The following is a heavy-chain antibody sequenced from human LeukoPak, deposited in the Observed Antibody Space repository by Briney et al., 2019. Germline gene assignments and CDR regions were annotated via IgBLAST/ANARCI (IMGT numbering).Heavy chain of an antibody. Sequence: SVKVSCKASGGTFSSYTISWVRRAPGQGLEWMGRVIPILGIANYAQKFQGRVTITADKSTSTAYMELRSLRSDDTAVYYCARYSGYDLVDYFDYWGQGTLVTVSS. V-gene: IGHV1-69*02. CDR3: ARYSGYDLVDYFDY. J-gene: IGHJ4*02. D-gene: IGHD5-12*01. CDR2: VIPILGIA. CDR1: GGTFSSYT.